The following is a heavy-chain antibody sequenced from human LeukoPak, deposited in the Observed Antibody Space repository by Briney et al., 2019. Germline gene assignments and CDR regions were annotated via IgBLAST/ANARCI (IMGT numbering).Heavy chain of an antibody. CDR1: GFTFSRFG. V-gene: IGHV3-30*03. D-gene: IGHD1-26*01. J-gene: IGHJ4*02. CDR3: ARDLNSGSYDH. Sequence: GGSLRLSCAASGFTFSRFGMHWVRQAPGKGLEWVAVIPSDGSYKYYTDSVKGRFTISRDNSKNTLYLQLNSLRPEDTALYYCARDLNSGSYDHWGQGTLVTVSS. CDR2: IPSDGSYK.